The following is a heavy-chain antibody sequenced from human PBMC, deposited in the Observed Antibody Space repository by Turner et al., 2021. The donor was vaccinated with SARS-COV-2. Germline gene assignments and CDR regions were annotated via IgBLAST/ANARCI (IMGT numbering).Heavy chain of an antibody. Sequence: VQLVQSGAEVKKPGASVKVPCKASGYTFTSYGISWVRQAPGQGLEWMGWISAYNGNTNYAKKLQGRVTMTTDTPTSTAYMELRSLRSDDTAVYYCARDRPSAATFLNFDYWGQGTLVTVSS. CDR2: ISAYNGNT. D-gene: IGHD2-2*01. CDR1: GYTFTSYG. CDR3: ARDRPSAATFLNFDY. V-gene: IGHV1-18*04. J-gene: IGHJ4*02.